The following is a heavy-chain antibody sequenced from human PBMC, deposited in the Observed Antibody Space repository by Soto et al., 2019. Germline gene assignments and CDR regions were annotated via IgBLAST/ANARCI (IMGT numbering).Heavy chain of an antibody. V-gene: IGHV3-23*01. CDR2: ISGGGDTT. D-gene: IGHD3-10*01. J-gene: IGHJ4*02. CDR1: GFTFNNYA. Sequence: EVQLLESGGGLVQPGGSLRLSCAASGFTFNNYAMTWVRQAPGKGLEWLSAISGGGDTTSYADSVKGRFTVSRDGSKNKLYLQMSSLRAEDTALYYCAKGRGGSGSLTPRVDFWGQGTLVTVSS. CDR3: AKGRGGSGSLTPRVDF.